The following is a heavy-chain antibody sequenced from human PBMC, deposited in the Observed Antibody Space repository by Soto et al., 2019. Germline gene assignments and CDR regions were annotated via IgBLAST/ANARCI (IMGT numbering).Heavy chain of an antibody. CDR3: ARHSGGYNGFDFSY. V-gene: IGHV4-59*08. J-gene: IGHJ4*02. CDR2: IYYTGST. CDR1: GGSISSYY. D-gene: IGHD5-12*01. Sequence: SETLSLTCTVSGGSISSYYWSWIRQPPGKGLEWIGYIYYTGSTNYNPSLKSRVTISVDTSKNQFSLSLTSVTATDTAVYYCARHSGGYNGFDFSYWGQGALVTVSS.